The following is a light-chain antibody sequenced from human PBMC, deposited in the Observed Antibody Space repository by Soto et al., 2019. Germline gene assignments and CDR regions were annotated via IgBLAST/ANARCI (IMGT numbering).Light chain of an antibody. CDR2: GAS. CDR1: QSVSSN. V-gene: IGKV3-20*01. J-gene: IGKJ1*01. CDR3: QQYGSSFAT. Sequence: EIVLTQSPGTLSLSPGERATLSCRASQSVSSNLAWYRQTPGQAPRLLIYGASTRATDTPARFSGSGSGTDSTLTISRVEPADFAVYYCQQYGSSFATFGQGTQVE.